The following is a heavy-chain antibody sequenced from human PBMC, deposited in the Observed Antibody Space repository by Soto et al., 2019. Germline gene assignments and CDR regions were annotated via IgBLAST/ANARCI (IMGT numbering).Heavy chain of an antibody. V-gene: IGHV1-69*06. D-gene: IGHD3-16*01. CDR1: GGTFSSYA. CDR3: ARDLSRVGGGTRWFDP. CDR2: IIPIFGTA. J-gene: IGHJ5*02. Sequence: SVKVSCKASGGTFSSYAISWVRQAPGQGLEWMGGIIPIFGTANYAQKFQGRVTITADKSTSTAYMELSSLRSEDTAVYYCARDLSRVGGGTRWFDPWGQGTLVTVSS.